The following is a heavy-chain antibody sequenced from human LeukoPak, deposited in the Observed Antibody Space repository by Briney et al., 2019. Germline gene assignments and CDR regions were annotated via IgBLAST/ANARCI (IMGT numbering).Heavy chain of an antibody. D-gene: IGHD2-2*01. Sequence: GASVKVSCKASGGTFSSYAISWVRQAPGQGLEWMGGIIPIFGTANYAQKFQGRVTITTDESTSTAYMELSSLRSEDTAVYYCARDREVVPAAMYPRWFDPWGQGTLVTVSS. V-gene: IGHV1-69*05. CDR3: ARDREVVPAAMYPRWFDP. J-gene: IGHJ5*02. CDR1: GGTFSSYA. CDR2: IIPIFGTA.